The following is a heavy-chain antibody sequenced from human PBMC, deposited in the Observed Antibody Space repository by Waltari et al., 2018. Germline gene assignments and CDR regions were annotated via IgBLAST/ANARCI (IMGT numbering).Heavy chain of an antibody. J-gene: IGHJ4*02. V-gene: IGHV4-59*11. Sequence: QVQLQESGPGLVKPSETLSLTCTVSGGSISSHYWSWIRQPPGKGLEWIGYIYYSGSTNYNPSLKSRVTISVDTSKNQFSLKLSSVTAADTAVYYCARVDFRGELIDYWGQGTLVTVSS. CDR1: GGSISSHY. CDR2: IYYSGST. D-gene: IGHD3-16*01. CDR3: ARVDFRGELIDY.